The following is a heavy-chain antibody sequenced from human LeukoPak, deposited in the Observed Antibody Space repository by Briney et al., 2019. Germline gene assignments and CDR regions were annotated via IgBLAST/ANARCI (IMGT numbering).Heavy chain of an antibody. Sequence: SETLSLTCTVSGVSINNYYWTWIRQSDGKGLEWIAHIYPSGKNNYNTSLKSRVTISIDRSKNQFSLRLSSVTAADTAMYYCARMTPGYYYYMDVWGKGTTVTVSS. J-gene: IGHJ6*03. CDR2: IYPSGKN. CDR3: ARMTPGYYYYMDV. CDR1: GVSINNYY. V-gene: IGHV4-4*07.